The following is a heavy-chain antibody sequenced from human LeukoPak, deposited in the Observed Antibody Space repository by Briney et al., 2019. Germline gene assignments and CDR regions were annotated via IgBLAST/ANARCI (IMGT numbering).Heavy chain of an antibody. J-gene: IGHJ4*02. CDR2: IKQDGSEK. V-gene: IGHV3-7*03. CDR3: ARGDSSGWYPGDY. D-gene: IGHD6-19*01. CDR1: GFTFSTYW. Sequence: GGSPRLSCAASGFTFSTYWMSWVRQAPGKGLEWVANIKQDGSEKYYVDSVKGRFTISRDNAKNSLYLQMNSLRAEDTAVYYCARGDSSGWYPGDYWGQGTLVTVSS.